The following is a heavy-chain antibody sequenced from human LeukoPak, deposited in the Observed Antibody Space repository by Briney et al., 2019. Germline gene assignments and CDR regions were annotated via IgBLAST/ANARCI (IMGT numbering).Heavy chain of an antibody. Sequence: GGSLRLSCAASGFTFSNAWMSWVRQAPGKGLEWVGRIKGKTDGGTTDYAAPVKGRFTISRDDSKNTLYLQMNSLKTEDTAVYYCTTGQEWELLYFDYWGQGTLVTVSS. J-gene: IGHJ4*02. CDR2: IKGKTDGGTT. V-gene: IGHV3-15*01. CDR1: GFTFSNAW. CDR3: TTGQEWELLYFDY. D-gene: IGHD1-26*01.